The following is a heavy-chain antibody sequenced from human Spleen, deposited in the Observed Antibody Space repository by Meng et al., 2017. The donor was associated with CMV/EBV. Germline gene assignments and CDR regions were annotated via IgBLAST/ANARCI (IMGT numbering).Heavy chain of an antibody. CDR1: GFTFSSYG. Sequence: GESLKISCAASGFTFSSYGMHWVRQAPGKGLEWVAFIRYDGSNEYYIDSVKGRFTISRDNSKNTLYLQMSSLRTEDTAVYYCAKEAGTWFDPWGQGTLVTVSS. CDR3: AKEAGTWFDP. J-gene: IGHJ5*02. V-gene: IGHV3-30*02. D-gene: IGHD6-19*01. CDR2: IRYDGSNE.